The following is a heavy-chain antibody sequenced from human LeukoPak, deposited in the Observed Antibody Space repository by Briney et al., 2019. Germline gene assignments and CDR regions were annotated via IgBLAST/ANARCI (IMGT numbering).Heavy chain of an antibody. J-gene: IGHJ4*02. D-gene: IGHD1-26*01. Sequence: GGSLRLSCAASGFTFSSYATSWVRQAPGKGLEWVSAIRGNGADTYHADSVKGRFTISRDNSKNTLYLQMNSLRAEDTAVYYCAKVPNSGSYYYFDYWGQGALVTVSS. V-gene: IGHV3-23*01. CDR1: GFTFSSYA. CDR2: IRGNGADT. CDR3: AKVPNSGSYYYFDY.